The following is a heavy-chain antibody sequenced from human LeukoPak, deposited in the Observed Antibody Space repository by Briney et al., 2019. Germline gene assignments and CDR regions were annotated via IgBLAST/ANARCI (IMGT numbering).Heavy chain of an antibody. Sequence: KTSQTLSLTCTVSGGSISSGDYYWSWMRQPPGKGLEWIGYIYYSGSTYYNPSLKSRVSTSVDTSENQFSLKLSSVTAADTAVYYCARHPGDGDYGMDVWGKGTTVTVSS. CDR2: IYYSGST. V-gene: IGHV4-30-4*01. D-gene: IGHD4-17*01. J-gene: IGHJ6*04. CDR3: ARHPGDGDYGMDV. CDR1: GGSISSGDYY.